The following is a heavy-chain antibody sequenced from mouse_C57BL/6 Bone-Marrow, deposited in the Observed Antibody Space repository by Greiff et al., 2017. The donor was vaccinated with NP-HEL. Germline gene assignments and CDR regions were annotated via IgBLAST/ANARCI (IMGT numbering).Heavy chain of an antibody. D-gene: IGHD1-1*01. CDR1: GFTFSDYY. Sequence: EVQVVESEGGLVQPGSSMKLSCTASGFTFSDYYMAWVRQVPEKGLEWVANINYDGSSTYYLDSLKSRFIISRDNAKNILYLQMSSLKSEDTATYYCARDDYYGSSYVSYWYFDVWGTGTTVTVSS. CDR2: INYDGSST. CDR3: ARDDYYGSSYVSYWYFDV. V-gene: IGHV5-16*01. J-gene: IGHJ1*03.